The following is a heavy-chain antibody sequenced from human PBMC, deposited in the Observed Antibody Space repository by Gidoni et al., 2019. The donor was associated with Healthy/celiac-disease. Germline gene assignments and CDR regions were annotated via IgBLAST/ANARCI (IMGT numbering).Heavy chain of an antibody. CDR2: IYYSGST. CDR3: ARQDDCGGDCQNPYYFDY. D-gene: IGHD2-21*02. Sequence: QLQLQESGPGLVKPSETLSLTCTVSGGSISRSSSYWGWIRQPPGKGLEWIGSIYYSGSTYYNPSLKSRVTISVDTSKNQFSLKLSSVTAADTAVYYCARQDDCGGDCQNPYYFDYWGQGTLVTVSS. CDR1: GGSISRSSSY. V-gene: IGHV4-39*01. J-gene: IGHJ4*02.